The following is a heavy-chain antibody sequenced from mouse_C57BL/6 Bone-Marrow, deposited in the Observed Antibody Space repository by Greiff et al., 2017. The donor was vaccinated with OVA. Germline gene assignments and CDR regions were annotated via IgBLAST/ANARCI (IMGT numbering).Heavy chain of an antibody. CDR1: GFNIKNTY. CDR3: ARGLYIHY. CDR2: IDPANGNT. D-gene: IGHD2-12*01. V-gene: IGHV14-3*01. Sequence: VQLQQSVAELVRPGASVKLSCTASGFNIKNTYMHWVQQRPDQGLEWIGRIDPANGNTKYAPNFQGQSTITADTSYNTAYLQLSSLTSEDTAVYYCARGLYIHYWGKGTLVTVSA. J-gene: IGHJ3*01.